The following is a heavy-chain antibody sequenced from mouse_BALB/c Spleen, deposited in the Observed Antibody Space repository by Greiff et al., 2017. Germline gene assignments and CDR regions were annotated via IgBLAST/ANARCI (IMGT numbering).Heavy chain of an antibody. CDR1: GYTFTSYW. Sequence: EVQLQQSGTVLARPGASVKMSCKASGYTFTSYWMHWVKQRPGQGLEWIGAIYPGNSDTSYNQKFKGKAKLTAVTSTSTAYMELSSLTNEDSAVYDCTRGCNYVPYYAMDYWGQGTSVTVSA. V-gene: IGHV1-5*01. CDR2: IYPGNSDT. CDR3: TRGCNYVPYYAMDY. D-gene: IGHD2-1*01. J-gene: IGHJ4*01.